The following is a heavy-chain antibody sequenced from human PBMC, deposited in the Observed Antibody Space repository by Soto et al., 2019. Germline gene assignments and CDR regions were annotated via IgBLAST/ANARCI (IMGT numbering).Heavy chain of an antibody. CDR1: GGSISSYY. CDR3: ARTPSRYSRDWPTFDY. D-gene: IGHD6-19*01. V-gene: IGHV4-59*08. J-gene: IGHJ4*02. Sequence: SETLSLTCTVSGGSISSYYWSWIRQPPGKGLEWIGYIYYSGSTNYNPSLKSRVTISVDTSKNQFSLKLSSVTAADTAVYYCARTPSRYSRDWPTFDYWGQGTLVTVSS. CDR2: IYYSGST.